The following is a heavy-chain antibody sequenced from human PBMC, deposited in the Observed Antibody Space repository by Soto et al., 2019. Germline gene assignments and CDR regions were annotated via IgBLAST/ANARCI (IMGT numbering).Heavy chain of an antibody. D-gene: IGHD3-9*01. CDR3: ARDRTYYDILTGLNAFDI. CDR1: GYTFTSYG. V-gene: IGHV1-18*01. CDR2: ISAYNGNT. Sequence: RASVKVSCKASGYTFTSYGISWVRQAPGQGLEWMGWISAYNGNTNYAQKLQGRVTMTTDTSTSTAYMELRSLRSDDTAVYYCARDRTYYDILTGLNAFDIWGQGTMVTVSS. J-gene: IGHJ3*02.